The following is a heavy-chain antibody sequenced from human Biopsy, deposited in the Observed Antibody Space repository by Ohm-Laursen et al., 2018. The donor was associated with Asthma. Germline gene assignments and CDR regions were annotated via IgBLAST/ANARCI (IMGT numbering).Heavy chain of an antibody. CDR1: GVSIRSYY. V-gene: IGHV4-59*01. CDR3: AGFCSDGNCPDH. D-gene: IGHD2-15*01. CDR2: IHYSGST. J-gene: IGHJ4*02. Sequence: SQTLSLTCPVSGVSIRSYYWTWIRQPPGKGLEWIGNIHYSGSTYSNPSLKSRVTISVDTSKKQISLRLSSVIAADTAVYYCAGFCSDGNCPDHWGQGTLVTVSS.